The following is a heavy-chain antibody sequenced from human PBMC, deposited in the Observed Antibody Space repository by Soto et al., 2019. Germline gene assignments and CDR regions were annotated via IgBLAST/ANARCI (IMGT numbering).Heavy chain of an antibody. D-gene: IGHD6-6*01. V-gene: IGHV4-30-2*01. CDR2: IFHSGIS. CDR1: GGSITTVGYS. Sequence: PSETLSLTCAVSGGSITTVGYSWSWIRQPPGKGLEWIGYIFHSGISYSNPSLKGRVTMSVDGSKNRFSLRLSSVTAADTAVYYCARRISARTYYFDYWGQGTLVTV. CDR3: ARRISARTYYFDY. J-gene: IGHJ4*02.